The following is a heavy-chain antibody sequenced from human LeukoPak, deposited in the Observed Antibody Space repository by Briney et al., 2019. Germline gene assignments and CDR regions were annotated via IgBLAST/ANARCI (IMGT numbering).Heavy chain of an antibody. V-gene: IGHV3-23*01. D-gene: IGHD5-12*01. CDR1: GFTFSSYE. CDR3: AKDGAWLRFGE. J-gene: IGHJ4*02. Sequence: GGSLRLSCAASGFTFSSYEMNWVRQAPGKGLEWVSGISPSGDITYYADSVKGRFTISRDNSKNTLYLEVIRLTPEDSAVYCAKDGAWLRFGEWSQGTLVTVSS. CDR2: ISPSGDIT.